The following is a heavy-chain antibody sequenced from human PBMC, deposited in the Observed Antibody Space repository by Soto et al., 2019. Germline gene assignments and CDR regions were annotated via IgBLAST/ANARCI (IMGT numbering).Heavy chain of an antibody. CDR2: IIPIFGTA. CDR1: GGTFSSYA. J-gene: IGHJ6*02. Sequence: SVKVSCKASGGTFSSYAISWVRQAPGQGLEWMGGIIPIFGTANYAQKSQGRVTITADESTSTAYMELSSLRSEDTAVYYCASGIVVVVAATGGHYYYGMDVWGQGTTVTVSS. V-gene: IGHV1-69*13. CDR3: ASGIVVVVAATGGHYYYGMDV. D-gene: IGHD2-15*01.